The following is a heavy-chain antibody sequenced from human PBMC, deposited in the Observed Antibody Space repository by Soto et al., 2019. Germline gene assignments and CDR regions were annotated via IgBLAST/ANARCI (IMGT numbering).Heavy chain of an antibody. CDR1: GGSIRSGGYY. V-gene: IGHV4-31*03. J-gene: IGHJ6*02. CDR2: IYYGGNT. D-gene: IGHD5-18*01. Sequence: SETLSLTCTVSGGSIRSGGYYWSWVRQNPRKGLEWIGNIYYGGNTYYNPSLKSRLTISVDTSKNQFSLNLSSVTAADTAVYYCARDRLMATAVTARHYFGLDVWGQGTTVTVSS. CDR3: ARDRLMATAVTARHYFGLDV.